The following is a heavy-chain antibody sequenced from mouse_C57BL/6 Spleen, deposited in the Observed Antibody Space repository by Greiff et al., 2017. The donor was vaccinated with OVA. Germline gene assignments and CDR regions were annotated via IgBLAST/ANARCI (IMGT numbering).Heavy chain of an antibody. CDR3: AREGRDGYYPYAMDY. CDR1: GFNIKDYY. Sequence: EVMLVESGAELVKPGASVKLSCTASGFNIKDYYMHWVKQRTEQGLEWIGRIDPEDGETKYAPKFQGKATITADTSSNTAYLQLSSLTSEDTAVYYCAREGRDGYYPYAMDYWGQGTSVTVSS. CDR2: IDPEDGET. J-gene: IGHJ4*01. V-gene: IGHV14-2*01. D-gene: IGHD2-3*01.